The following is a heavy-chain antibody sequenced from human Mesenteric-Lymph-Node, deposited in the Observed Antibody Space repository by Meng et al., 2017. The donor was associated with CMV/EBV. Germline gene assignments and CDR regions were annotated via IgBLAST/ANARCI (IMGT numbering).Heavy chain of an antibody. Sequence: FSSYAISWVRQAPGQGLEWMGGIIPIFGTANYAQKFQGRVTITTDESTSTAYMELSSLRSEDTAVYYCARDRRYSSSWYVWGDGMDVWGQGTTVTVSS. J-gene: IGHJ6*02. CDR2: IIPIFGTA. D-gene: IGHD6-13*01. CDR1: FSSYA. CDR3: ARDRRYSSSWYVWGDGMDV. V-gene: IGHV1-69*05.